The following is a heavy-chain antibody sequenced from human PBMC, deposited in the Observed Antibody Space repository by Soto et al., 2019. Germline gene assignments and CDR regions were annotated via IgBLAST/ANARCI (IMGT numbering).Heavy chain of an antibody. CDR3: ASIYDSSGYYYGNNWFDP. V-gene: IGHV4-31*03. CDR2: IYDSGST. CDR1: GASISSGDYY. J-gene: IGHJ5*02. Sequence: QVQLQESGPGLVKPSQTLSLTCSVSGASISSGDYYWSWIRQHPGKGLEWIGYIYDSGSTYYNPSRKSRVTISVETSKNQLSLKLSSVTAADTAVYYCASIYDSSGYYYGNNWFDPWGQGTLVTVSS. D-gene: IGHD3-22*01.